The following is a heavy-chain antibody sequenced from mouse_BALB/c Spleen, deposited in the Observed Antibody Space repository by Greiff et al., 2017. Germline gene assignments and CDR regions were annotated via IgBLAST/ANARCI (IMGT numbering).Heavy chain of an antibody. J-gene: IGHJ2*01. CDR2: ISTYYGDA. Sequence: QVQLQQSGAELVRPGVSVKISCKGPGYTFTDYAMHWVKQSHAKSLEWIGVISTYYGDASYNQKFKGKATMTVDKSSSTAYMELARLTSEDSAIYYCAREGVYYYGSSLYYFDYWGQGTTLTVSS. D-gene: IGHD1-1*01. CDR3: AREGVYYYGSSLYYFDY. CDR1: GYTFTDYA. V-gene: IGHV1S137*01.